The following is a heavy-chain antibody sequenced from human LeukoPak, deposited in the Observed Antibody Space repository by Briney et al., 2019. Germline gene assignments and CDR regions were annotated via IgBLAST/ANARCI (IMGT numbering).Heavy chain of an antibody. CDR1: GYTFTSYY. Sequence: ASVTVSCKASGYTFTSYYMHWVRQAPGQGLEWMGLINPSGGSASYAQKFQGRVTMTRDTSTSTVYMELSSLRSEDTAVYYCARAGVITMVRGVIINDAFDIWGQGTMVTVSS. J-gene: IGHJ3*02. V-gene: IGHV1-46*01. CDR2: INPSGGSA. D-gene: IGHD3-10*01. CDR3: ARAGVITMVRGVIINDAFDI.